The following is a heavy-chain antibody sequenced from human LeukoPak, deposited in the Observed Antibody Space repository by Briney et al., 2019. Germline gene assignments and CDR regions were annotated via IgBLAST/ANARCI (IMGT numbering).Heavy chain of an antibody. J-gene: IGHJ4*02. D-gene: IGHD3-22*01. Sequence: PSETLSLTCTVSGGSISSSSYYWGWIRQPPGKGLEWIGSIYYSGSTYYNPSLKSRVTISVDTSKNQFSLKLSSVTAADTAVYYCASDRYYYSSGYYYLDYWGQGTLVTVSS. CDR2: IYYSGST. V-gene: IGHV4-39*01. CDR3: ASDRYYYSSGYYYLDY. CDR1: GGSISSSSYY.